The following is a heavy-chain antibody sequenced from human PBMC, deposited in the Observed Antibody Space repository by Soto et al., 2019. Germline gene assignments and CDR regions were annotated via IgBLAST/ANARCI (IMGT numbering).Heavy chain of an antibody. D-gene: IGHD3-3*01. CDR1: GFTFSSYE. J-gene: IGHJ5*02. CDR2: ISSSGSTI. CDR3: ARGSMDDFWSGYYSLDP. V-gene: IGHV3-48*03. Sequence: GGSLRLSCAASGFTFSSYEMNWVRQAPGKGLEWVSYISSSGSTIYYADSVKGRFTISRDNAKNSLYLQMNSLRAEDTAVYYCARGSMDDFWSGYYSLDPWGQGTLVTVSS.